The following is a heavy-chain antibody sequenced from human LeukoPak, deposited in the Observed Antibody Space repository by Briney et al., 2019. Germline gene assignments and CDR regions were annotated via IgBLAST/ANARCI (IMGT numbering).Heavy chain of an antibody. V-gene: IGHV1-8*01. J-gene: IGHJ6*03. Sequence: ASVKVSCKASGYTFTSYDINWVRQATGQGLEWMGWMNPNSGNTGYAQKFQGRVTMTRNTSISTAYMELSSLRSEDTAVYYCARGRLWFGELLVDYYYYYMDVWGKGTTVTISS. CDR1: GYTFTSYD. D-gene: IGHD3-10*01. CDR2: MNPNSGNT. CDR3: ARGRLWFGELLVDYYYYYMDV.